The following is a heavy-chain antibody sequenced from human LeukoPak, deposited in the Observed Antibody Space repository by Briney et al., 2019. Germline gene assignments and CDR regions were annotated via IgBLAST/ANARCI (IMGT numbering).Heavy chain of an antibody. V-gene: IGHV3-23*01. J-gene: IGHJ4*02. D-gene: IGHD3-22*01. CDR1: GFTFSSYA. Sequence: GGSLRLSCAASGFTFSSYAMSWVRQAPGKGLEWVSAISGSGGSTYYADSVKGRFTISRDNSKNTLYLQMNSLRAEDTAVYYCAKGRPTHYYDSSGYGFDYWGQGTLVTVSS. CDR3: AKGRPTHYYDSSGYGFDY. CDR2: ISGSGGST.